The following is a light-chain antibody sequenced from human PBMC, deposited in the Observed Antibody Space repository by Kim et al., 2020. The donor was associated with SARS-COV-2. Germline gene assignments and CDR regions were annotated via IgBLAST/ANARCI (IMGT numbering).Light chain of an antibody. J-gene: IGKJ3*01. CDR3: QHYYTYPFI. CDR1: QNINSN. Sequence: AIRMTQSPSSFSASTGDRVTITCRASQNINSNLAWYQQKPGKAPKLLTYAASTLQSGVPSRFSGSGSGTEFTLTISCLQSEDFATYYCQHYYTYPFIFGPGTKVDIK. V-gene: IGKV1-8*01. CDR2: AAS.